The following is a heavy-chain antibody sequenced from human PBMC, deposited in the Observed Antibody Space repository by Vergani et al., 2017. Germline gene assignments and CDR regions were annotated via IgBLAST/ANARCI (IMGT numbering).Heavy chain of an antibody. D-gene: IGHD6-19*01. CDR3: ASQDIAVAGKGIWAFDI. CDR2: IYYSGST. CDR1: GGSISSYY. Sequence: QVQLQESGPGLVKPSETLSLTCTVSGGSISSYYWSWIRQPPGKGLEWIGYIYYSGSTNYNPSLKSRVTISVDTSKNQFSLKLSSVTAADTAVYYCASQDIAVAGKGIWAFDIWGQGTTVTVAS. V-gene: IGHV4-59*01. J-gene: IGHJ3*02.